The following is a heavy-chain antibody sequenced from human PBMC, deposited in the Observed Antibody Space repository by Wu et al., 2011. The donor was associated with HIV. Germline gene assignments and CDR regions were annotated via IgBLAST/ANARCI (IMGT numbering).Heavy chain of an antibody. Sequence: QVQLQESGPGLVKPSETLSLTCTVSGGSISSYYWSWIRQPQEGTGVDWVYLLQWEHQLQPSLKSRVTISVDTSKNQFSLKLSSVTAADTAVYYCARDSYYYDSSGPLDAFDIWGQGTMVTVSS. CDR2: LLQWEH. D-gene: IGHD3-22*01. J-gene: IGHJ3*02. V-gene: IGHV4-59*01. CDR1: GGSISSYY. CDR3: ARDSYYYDSSGPLDAFDI.